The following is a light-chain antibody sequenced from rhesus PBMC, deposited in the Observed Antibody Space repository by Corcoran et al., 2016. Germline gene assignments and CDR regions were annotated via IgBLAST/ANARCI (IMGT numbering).Light chain of an antibody. CDR2: TAS. V-gene: IGKV1-25*01. Sequence: DIQMTQSPSSLSASVGDRVTITCRASQGISSYLAWYQQKQGKAPKLLFYTASTLQSGVPSRFSGSGAGTYFTLTISSLQPEDFATYYCQQHKSYPFTFGPGTKLDIK. CDR3: QQHKSYPFT. CDR1: QGISSY. J-gene: IGKJ3*01.